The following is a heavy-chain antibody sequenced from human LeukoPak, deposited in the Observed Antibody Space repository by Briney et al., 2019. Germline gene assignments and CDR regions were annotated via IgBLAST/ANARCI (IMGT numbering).Heavy chain of an antibody. CDR1: GFTFDDYA. CDR3: ARDRGYSYGYRWY. J-gene: IGHJ4*02. D-gene: IGHD5-18*01. CDR2: ISWNSGSI. V-gene: IGHV3-9*01. Sequence: PGGSLRLSCAASGFTFDDYAMHWVRQAPGKGLEWVSGISWNSGSIGYADSVKGRFTISRDNAKNSLYLQMNSLRAEDTAVYYCARDRGYSYGYRWYWGQGTLVTVSS.